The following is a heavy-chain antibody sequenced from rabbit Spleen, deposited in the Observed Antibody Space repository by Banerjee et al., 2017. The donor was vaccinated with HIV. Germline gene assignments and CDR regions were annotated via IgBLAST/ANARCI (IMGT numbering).Heavy chain of an antibody. Sequence: EQLEESGGGLVKPEGSLTLTCKASGVSFSDKDVMCWVRQAPGKGLEWIACINIVTGKDVYASWAKGRFTMSRTSSTTVTLQMTSLTAADTATYFCARDLVAVIGWNFNLWGQGTLVTVS. D-gene: IGHD1-1*01. J-gene: IGHJ4*01. CDR1: GVSFSDKDV. CDR2: INIVTGKD. CDR3: ARDLVAVIGWNFNL. V-gene: IGHV1S45*01.